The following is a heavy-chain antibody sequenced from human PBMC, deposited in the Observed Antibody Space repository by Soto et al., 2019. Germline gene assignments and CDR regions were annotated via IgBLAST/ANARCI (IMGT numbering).Heavy chain of an antibody. CDR1: GGSFSGYY. CDR2: INHSGST. J-gene: IGHJ3*02. Sequence: QVQLQQWGAGLLKPSETLSLTCAVYGGSFSGYYWSWIRQPPGKGLEWIGEINHSGSTNYNPSLKSRVTISVDTSKNQFSLKLSSVTAADTAVYYCARKGGRRTYYDILTPWKVAFDIWGQGTMVTVSS. V-gene: IGHV4-34*01. D-gene: IGHD3-9*01. CDR3: ARKGGRRTYYDILTPWKVAFDI.